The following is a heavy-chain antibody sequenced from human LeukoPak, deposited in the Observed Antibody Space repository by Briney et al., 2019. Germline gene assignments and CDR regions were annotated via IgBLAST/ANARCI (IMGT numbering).Heavy chain of an antibody. CDR1: GFTFSNYA. CDR2: ISGSGVST. Sequence: GGTLRLSCAASGFTFSNYAMRWVRQAPEKGVEWVSSISGSGVSTYYADSVKGRFTISRDNSKNMLNLQRDSLRVEDTAVYYCAKRSGASYYFDYWGQGTLVTVSS. D-gene: IGHD2-2*01. CDR3: AKRSGASYYFDY. J-gene: IGHJ4*02. V-gene: IGHV3-23*01.